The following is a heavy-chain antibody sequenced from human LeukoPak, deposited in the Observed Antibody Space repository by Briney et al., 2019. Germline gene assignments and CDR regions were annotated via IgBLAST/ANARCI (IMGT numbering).Heavy chain of an antibody. CDR1: GFTFSDAW. V-gene: IGHV3-15*01. CDR3: TARGGSFSIFDY. D-gene: IGHD1-26*01. CDR2: IKSKTDGGTT. J-gene: IGHJ4*02. Sequence: GGSLRLSCAASGFTFSDAWMSWVRQAPGKGLEWVGRIKSKTDGGTTDYAAPVKGRFTISRDDSKNTLYLQMNSLKTEDTAVYYCTARGGSFSIFDYWGQGTLVTVSS.